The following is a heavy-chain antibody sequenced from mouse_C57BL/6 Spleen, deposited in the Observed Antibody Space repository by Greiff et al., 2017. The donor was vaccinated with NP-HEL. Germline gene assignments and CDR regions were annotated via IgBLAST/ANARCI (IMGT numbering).Heavy chain of an antibody. CDR3: TGTWHYAMDY. V-gene: IGHV6-3*01. J-gene: IGHJ4*01. Sequence: EVQLVESGGGLVQPGGSMKLSCVASGFTFSNYWMNWVRQSPEKGLEWVAQIRLKSDNYATHYAESVKGRFTISRDDSKSSVYLQMNNLRAEDTGIYYCTGTWHYAMDYWGQGTSVTVSS. CDR1: GFTFSNYW. CDR2: IRLKSDNYAT.